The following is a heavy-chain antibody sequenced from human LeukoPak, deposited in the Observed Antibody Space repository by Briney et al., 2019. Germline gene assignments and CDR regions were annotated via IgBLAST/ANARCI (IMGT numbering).Heavy chain of an antibody. V-gene: IGHV3-66*01. CDR2: IYSGGTT. CDR3: ARSYGDYDSYYYYGMDV. J-gene: IGHJ6*02. Sequence: GGSLRLSCAASGSTVSSNYMSWVRQAPGKGLEWVSLIYSGGTTYYADSVKGRFTISRDNSKNTLYLQMNSLRAEDTAVYYCARSYGDYDSYYYYGMDVWGQGTTVTVSS. D-gene: IGHD4-17*01. CDR1: GSTVSSNY.